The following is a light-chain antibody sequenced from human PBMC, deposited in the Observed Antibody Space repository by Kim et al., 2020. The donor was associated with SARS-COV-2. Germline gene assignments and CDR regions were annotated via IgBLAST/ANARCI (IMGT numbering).Light chain of an antibody. J-gene: IGKJ5*01. V-gene: IGKV3-15*01. CDR2: GAS. CDR3: QHYHYCRA. Sequence: EIMMTQSPVTLSVSPGESATLSCRASQTINTNLAWYQHKPGQAPRVLIYGASTRATGVPARFSGSGSGTEFTLTISSLQSEDFAVYYCQHYHYCRAFGHGTRLEIK. CDR1: QTINTN.